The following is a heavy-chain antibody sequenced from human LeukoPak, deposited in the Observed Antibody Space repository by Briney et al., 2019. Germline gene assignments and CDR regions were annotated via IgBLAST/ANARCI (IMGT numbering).Heavy chain of an antibody. J-gene: IGHJ4*02. CDR3: ARGGGYSYGMPFDY. CDR2: IYSSGTT. D-gene: IGHD5-18*01. V-gene: IGHV3-53*01. CDR1: GFTVSSNY. Sequence: PGGSLRLSCAASGFTVSSNYMSWVRQTPRKGLEWVSVIYSSGTTYYADSVTGRFTISRDNSKNTVYLQMNSLRAEDTAVYYCARGGGYSYGMPFDYWGQGTLVTVSS.